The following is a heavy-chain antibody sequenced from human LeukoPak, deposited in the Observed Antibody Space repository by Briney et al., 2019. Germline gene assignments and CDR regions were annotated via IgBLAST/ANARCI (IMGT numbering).Heavy chain of an antibody. Sequence: GGTLRLSCAASGFTFSKYGMSWVRQAPGKGPEWVSAISGSAYYAASAQGRFTTSRDNSKNILYLEMNSLRVDDTAVYYCAKDTAPLGATKEFDHWGQGTLVTVSS. J-gene: IGHJ4*02. V-gene: IGHV3-23*01. D-gene: IGHD1-26*01. CDR3: AKDTAPLGATKEFDH. CDR1: GFTFSKYG. CDR2: ISGSA.